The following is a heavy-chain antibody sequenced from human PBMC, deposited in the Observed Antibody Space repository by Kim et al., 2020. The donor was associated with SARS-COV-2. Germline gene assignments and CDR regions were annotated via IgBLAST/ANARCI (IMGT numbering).Heavy chain of an antibody. Sequence: SETLSLTCTVSGGSISSYYWSWIRQPPGKGLEWIGYIYYSGSTNYNPSLKSRVTISVDTSKNQFSLKLSSVTAADTAVYYCAGRDGYNLIDYWGQGTLVTVSS. J-gene: IGHJ4*02. V-gene: IGHV4-59*01. D-gene: IGHD5-12*01. CDR1: GGSISSYY. CDR2: IYYSGST. CDR3: AGRDGYNLIDY.